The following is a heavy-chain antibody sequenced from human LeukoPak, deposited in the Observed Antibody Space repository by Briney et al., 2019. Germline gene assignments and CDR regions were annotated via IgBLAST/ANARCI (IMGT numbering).Heavy chain of an antibody. CDR1: GFTFSSYA. J-gene: IGHJ4*02. CDR3: AKYFQYYYDSSSDY. CDR2: ISGSGGST. V-gene: IGHV3-23*01. Sequence: GGSLRLSCAASGFTFSSYAMSWVRQAPGKGLEWVSAISGSGGSTYYADSVKGRFTISRDNSKNTLYLQMNSLRAEDTAVYYCAKYFQYYYDSSSDYWGQGTLVTVSS. D-gene: IGHD3-22*01.